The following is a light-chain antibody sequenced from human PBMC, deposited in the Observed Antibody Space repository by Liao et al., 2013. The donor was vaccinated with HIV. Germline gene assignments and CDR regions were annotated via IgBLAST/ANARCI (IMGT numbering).Light chain of an antibody. J-gene: IGLJ1*01. CDR1: KIGSKS. Sequence: SYELTQPPSVSVAPGGTARITCGGNKIGSKSVHWYHQKPGQAPVLVMHYDSDRPSGIPERFSGSNSGNTATLTISGVEAGDEADYYCQVWDSSSDHYVFGTGTKVTVL. CDR3: QVWDSSSDHYV. CDR2: YDS. V-gene: IGLV3-21*01.